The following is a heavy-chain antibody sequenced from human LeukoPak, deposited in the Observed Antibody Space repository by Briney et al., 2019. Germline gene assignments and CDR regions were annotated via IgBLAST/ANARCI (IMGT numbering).Heavy chain of an antibody. Sequence: GASVKASCKPSGYTPTGYYMHWVRQAPGQRLEWMGWIDPNSGGTNDAQKFQGRVTMTRDTSNSTAYMELSSVRSDDTAVYYCARGVEYSNSPGNYWGQGTLVTVSS. D-gene: IGHD6-6*01. CDR2: IDPNSGGT. V-gene: IGHV1-2*02. CDR1: GYTPTGYY. J-gene: IGHJ4*02. CDR3: ARGVEYSNSPGNY.